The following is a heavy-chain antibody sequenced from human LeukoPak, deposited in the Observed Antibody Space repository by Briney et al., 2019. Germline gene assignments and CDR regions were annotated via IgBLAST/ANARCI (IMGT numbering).Heavy chain of an antibody. D-gene: IGHD6-13*01. CDR1: GFTFSSYA. Sequence: GASLRLSCAASGFTFSSYAMSWVRQAPGKGLEWVSAISGSGGSTYYADSVKGRFTISRDSSKNTLYLQMNSLRAEDTAVYYCAMGRVLSWYYYYYGMDVWGQGTTVTVSS. CDR2: ISGSGGST. J-gene: IGHJ6*02. CDR3: AMGRVLSWYYYYYGMDV. V-gene: IGHV3-23*01.